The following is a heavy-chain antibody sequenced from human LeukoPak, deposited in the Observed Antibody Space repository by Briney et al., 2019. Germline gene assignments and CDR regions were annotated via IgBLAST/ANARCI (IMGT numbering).Heavy chain of an antibody. CDR2: IYHSGST. Sequence: SETLSLTCGVSGYSITSGYYWAWIRQPPGKGLEWIGNIYHSGSTYYSPSLKSRVTISVDTSKNQFSLKLSSVTAADTAVYYCARRYSNHFFDYWGQGTLVTVSS. CDR1: GYSITSGYY. CDR3: ARRYSNHFFDY. J-gene: IGHJ4*02. V-gene: IGHV4-38-2*01. D-gene: IGHD4-11*01.